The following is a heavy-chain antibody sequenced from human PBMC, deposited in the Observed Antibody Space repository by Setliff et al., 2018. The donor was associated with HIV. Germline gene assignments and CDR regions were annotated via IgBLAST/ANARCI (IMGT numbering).Heavy chain of an antibody. CDR2: VYTSGNT. V-gene: IGHV4-4*09. D-gene: IGHD5-18*01. J-gene: IGHJ4*02. CDR1: GAPITNSY. CDR3: RGVDTAMVRFFDY. Sequence: SETLSLTCSVSGAPITNSYWSWIRQSPGKRLEWIGYVYTSGNTNYNPSLKSRVTISLDTSRNQLSLKLTSVTAADTAVYYCRGVDTAMVRFFDYWGQGALVTVSS.